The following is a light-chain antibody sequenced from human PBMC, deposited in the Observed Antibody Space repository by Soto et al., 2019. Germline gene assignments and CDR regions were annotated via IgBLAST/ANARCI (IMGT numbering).Light chain of an antibody. Sequence: QSVLTQPPSASGTPGQTVTLTCSRSFYNIGSNAVNWYQQLPGTAPKLLIYRHNQRPSGVPDRFSASKSGTSASLAISGLQSEDEGADSCATWDDSRNGWVFGGGTKLTVL. CDR2: RHN. J-gene: IGLJ3*02. CDR1: FYNIGSNA. V-gene: IGLV1-44*01. CDR3: ATWDDSRNGWV.